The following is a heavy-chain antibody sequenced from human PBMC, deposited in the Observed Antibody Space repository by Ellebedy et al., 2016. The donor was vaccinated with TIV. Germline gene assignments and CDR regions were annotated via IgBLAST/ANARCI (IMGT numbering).Heavy chain of an antibody. D-gene: IGHD2-15*01. Sequence: PGGSLRLSCAGSGFTFSTYSFNWVRQVPGKGLEWVSSISSSSAYIYYGDSVKGRFTISRDNAKSSLFLQMNSLRAEDTAPYYCAREGACSGVTCLTDYWGQGTLVTVSS. V-gene: IGHV3-21*01. CDR2: ISSSSAYI. CDR1: GFTFSTYS. CDR3: AREGACSGVTCLTDY. J-gene: IGHJ4*02.